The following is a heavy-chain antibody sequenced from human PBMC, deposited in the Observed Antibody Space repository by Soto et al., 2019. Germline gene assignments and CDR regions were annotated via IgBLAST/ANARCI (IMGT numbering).Heavy chain of an antibody. Sequence: GGSLRLSCAASGFTFSSYGMHWVRQAPGKGLEWVAVISYDGSNKYYADSVKGRFTISRDNSKNTLYLQMNSLRAEDTAVYYCAKEDAAQLWLLGASAFDYWGQGTLVTVSS. V-gene: IGHV3-30*18. CDR3: AKEDAAQLWLLGASAFDY. J-gene: IGHJ4*02. CDR2: ISYDGSNK. D-gene: IGHD5-18*01. CDR1: GFTFSSYG.